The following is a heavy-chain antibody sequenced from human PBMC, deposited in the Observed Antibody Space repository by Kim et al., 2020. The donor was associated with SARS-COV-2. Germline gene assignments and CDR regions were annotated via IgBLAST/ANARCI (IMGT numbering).Heavy chain of an antibody. D-gene: IGHD6-19*01. J-gene: IGHJ6*02. V-gene: IGHV3-23*01. Sequence: AGSVKGRFTISKDNSKNTLYLQMNSLRAEDTAVYYCAKDDSSGVDVGMDVWGQGTTVTVSS. CDR3: AKDDSSGVDVGMDV.